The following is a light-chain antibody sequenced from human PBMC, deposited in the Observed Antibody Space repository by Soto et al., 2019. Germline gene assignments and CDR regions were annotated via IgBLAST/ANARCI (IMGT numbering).Light chain of an antibody. V-gene: IGLV2-14*01. CDR3: GTWDSGLGAFV. CDR2: EVN. Sequence: QSALTQPASVSGSPGQSITISCSETSSGIGTYNYVSWYQLHPGKVPKLIIYEVNNRPSGISPRFSGSKSGKTASLTISGLQAEDEADYYCGTWDSGLGAFVFGTGTKVTVL. J-gene: IGLJ1*01. CDR1: SSGIGTYNY.